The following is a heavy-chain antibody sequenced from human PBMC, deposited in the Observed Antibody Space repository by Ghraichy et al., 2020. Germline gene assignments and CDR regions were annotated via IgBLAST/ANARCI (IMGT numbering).Heavy chain of an antibody. CDR2: IWYDGSNK. CDR3: ARFTIFGVVKSGMDV. J-gene: IGHJ6*02. V-gene: IGHV3-33*01. D-gene: IGHD3-3*01. Sequence: GGSLRLSCAASGFTFSSYGMHWVRQAPGKGLEWVAVIWYDGSNKYYADSVKGRFTISRDNSKNTLYLQMNSLRAEDTAVYYCARFTIFGVVKSGMDVWGQGTTVTVSS. CDR1: GFTFSSYG.